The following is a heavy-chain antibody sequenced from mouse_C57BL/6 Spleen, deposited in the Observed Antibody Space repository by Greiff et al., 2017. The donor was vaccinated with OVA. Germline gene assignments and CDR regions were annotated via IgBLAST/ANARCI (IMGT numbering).Heavy chain of an antibody. Sequence: QVQLQQSGAELMKPGASVKLSCKATGYTFTGYWIEWVKQRPGHGLEWIGEILPGSGSTNYNEKFKGKATFTADTSSNTAYMQLSSLTTEDSAIYYCARWGSPYYYGSSYLYYYAMDYWGQGTSVTVSS. CDR1: GYTFTGYW. D-gene: IGHD1-1*01. V-gene: IGHV1-9*01. CDR2: ILPGSGST. CDR3: ARWGSPYYYGSSYLYYYAMDY. J-gene: IGHJ4*01.